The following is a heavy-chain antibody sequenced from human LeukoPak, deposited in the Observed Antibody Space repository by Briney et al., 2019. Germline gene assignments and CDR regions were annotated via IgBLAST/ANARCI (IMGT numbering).Heavy chain of an antibody. Sequence: SETLSLTCTVSGGSISSSSYYWGWIRQPPGKGLEWIGSIYYSGSTYYNPSLKSRVTISVDTSKNQFSLKLSSVTAAGTAVYYCVRGAYYDFWSGYYSFDYWGQGTLVTVSS. D-gene: IGHD3-3*01. CDR1: GGSISSSSYY. CDR3: VRGAYYDFWSGYYSFDY. CDR2: IYYSGST. V-gene: IGHV4-39*01. J-gene: IGHJ4*02.